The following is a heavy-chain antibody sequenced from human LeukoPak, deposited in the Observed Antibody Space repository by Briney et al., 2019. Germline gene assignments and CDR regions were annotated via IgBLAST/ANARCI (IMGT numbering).Heavy chain of an antibody. Sequence: PSETLSLTCAVSGYSISSDYYWGWIRQPPGKGLELIGSVYHSGFTYYNPSLESRVTILVDTSKNHFSLNLISVTAADTAVYYCVRHAGGNMYRTSGFSDYWGQGILVTISS. V-gene: IGHV4-38-2*01. CDR1: GYSISSDYY. D-gene: IGHD2-8*01. CDR2: VYHSGFT. J-gene: IGHJ4*02. CDR3: VRHAGGNMYRTSGFSDY.